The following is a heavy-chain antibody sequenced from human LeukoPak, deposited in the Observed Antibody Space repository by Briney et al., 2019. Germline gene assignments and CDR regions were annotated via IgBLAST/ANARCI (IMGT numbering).Heavy chain of an antibody. CDR1: GGSISSGGYY. CDR2: IYYSGST. V-gene: IGHV4-31*03. Sequence: SQTLPLTCTVSGGSISSGGYYWSWIRQHPGKGLEWIGYIYYSGSTYYNPSLKSRVTISVDTSKNQFSLKLSSVTAADTAVYYCARATLTYYYDSSGYYFGYWGQGTLVTVSS. D-gene: IGHD3-22*01. J-gene: IGHJ4*02. CDR3: ARATLTYYYDSSGYYFGY.